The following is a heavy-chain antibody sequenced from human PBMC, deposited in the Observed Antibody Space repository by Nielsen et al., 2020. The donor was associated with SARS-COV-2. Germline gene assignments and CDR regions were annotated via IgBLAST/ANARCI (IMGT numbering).Heavy chain of an antibody. Sequence: SETLSLTCAISGDSVSSNSAAWNWIRQSPSRGLEWLGRTYYRSKWYNDYAVSVKSRITINPDTSKNQFSLQLNSVTPEDTAVYYCARDGSIAVADQCYFDYWGQGTPVTVSS. CDR3: ARDGSIAVADQCYFDY. V-gene: IGHV6-1*01. D-gene: IGHD6-19*01. J-gene: IGHJ4*02. CDR1: GDSVSSNSAA. CDR2: TYYRSKWYN.